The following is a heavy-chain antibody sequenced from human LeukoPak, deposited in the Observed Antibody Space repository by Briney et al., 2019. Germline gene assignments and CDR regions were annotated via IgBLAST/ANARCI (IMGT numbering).Heavy chain of an antibody. CDR3: ARGWAEYYYDSSGYYSLDY. CDR1: GGTFSSYA. CDR2: MNPNSGNT. J-gene: IGHJ4*02. D-gene: IGHD3-22*01. V-gene: IGHV1-8*02. Sequence: ASVKVSCKASGGTFSSYAINWVRQATGQGLKWMGWMNPNSGNTGYAQKFQGRVTMTRNTSISTAYMELSSLRSEDTAVYYCARGWAEYYYDSSGYYSLDYWGQGTLVTVSS.